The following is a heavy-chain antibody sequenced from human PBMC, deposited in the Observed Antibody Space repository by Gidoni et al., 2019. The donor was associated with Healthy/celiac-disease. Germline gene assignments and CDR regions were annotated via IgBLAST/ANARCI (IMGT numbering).Heavy chain of an antibody. J-gene: IGHJ4*02. CDR2: IYSSGST. V-gene: IGHV4-39*01. CDR1: GGSISSSSYY. CDR3: ALGDYFDY. Sequence: QLQLQESGPGLVKPSETLSLTCIVPGGSISSSSYYWGWIRQPPGKGLEWMWRIYSSGSTYYHPSLKSRVTISVDTSKNQFSLKLSSVTAADTAVYYCALGDYFDYWGQGTLVTVSS. D-gene: IGHD1-26*01.